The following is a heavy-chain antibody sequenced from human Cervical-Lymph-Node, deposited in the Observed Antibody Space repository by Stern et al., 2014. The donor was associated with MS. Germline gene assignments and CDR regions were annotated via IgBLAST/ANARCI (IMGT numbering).Heavy chain of an antibody. D-gene: IGHD1-26*01. CDR1: GGTVSSYA. Sequence: MQLVESGAEVKRPGSSVKVSCRASGGTVSSYAINWVRQAPGQGLEWMGGIIPIFGTTNYAQKFQGRVTIIADESTNTAYMELSRLKSEDTAVYYCATGADATYYFDLWGQGTLVTVSS. V-gene: IGHV1-69*01. CDR2: IIPIFGTT. CDR3: ATGADATYYFDL. J-gene: IGHJ4*02.